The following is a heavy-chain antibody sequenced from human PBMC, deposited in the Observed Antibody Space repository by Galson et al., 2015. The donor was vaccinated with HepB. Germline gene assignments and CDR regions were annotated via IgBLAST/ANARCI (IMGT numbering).Heavy chain of an antibody. V-gene: IGHV4-59*01. Sequence: ETLSLTCTVSGGSISSYYWSWIRQPPGKGLEWIGYIYYSGSTNYNPSLKSRVTISVDTSKNQFSLKLSSVTAADKAVYYCARVGSSGWYYFDYWGQGTLVTVSS. CDR1: GGSISSYY. D-gene: IGHD6-19*01. CDR2: IYYSGST. CDR3: ARVGSSGWYYFDY. J-gene: IGHJ4*02.